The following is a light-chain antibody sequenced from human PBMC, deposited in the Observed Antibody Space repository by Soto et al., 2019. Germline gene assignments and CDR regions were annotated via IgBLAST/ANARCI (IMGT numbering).Light chain of an antibody. V-gene: IGKV2-28*01. CDR1: ECFLRDNGYNY. CDR2: LGS. CDR3: MQVLQSPAT. J-gene: IGKJ2*01. Sequence: DIVMPQSPLSLPVTPGAPASISFRSSECFLRDNGYNYLEWDLQKPGQSPQHLIYLGSSRAIGVHDRFSDGGTDTDFTLKMSRVEDEDVGVYYCMQVLQSPATVGQGTKLEIK.